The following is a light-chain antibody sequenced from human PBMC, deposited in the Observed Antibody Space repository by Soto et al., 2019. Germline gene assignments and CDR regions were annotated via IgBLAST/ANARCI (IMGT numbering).Light chain of an antibody. CDR2: DVN. Sequence: QSALTQPDSVSGSPGQSITISCTGTSSDVGGYNYVSWYQQHPGKAPKLMIYDVNNRPSGVSNRFSGSKSGNTASLTISGLQAEDEADYYCTSYTTSDTLVVFGGGTKLTVL. CDR3: TSYTTSDTLVV. V-gene: IGLV2-14*01. CDR1: SSDVGGYNY. J-gene: IGLJ2*01.